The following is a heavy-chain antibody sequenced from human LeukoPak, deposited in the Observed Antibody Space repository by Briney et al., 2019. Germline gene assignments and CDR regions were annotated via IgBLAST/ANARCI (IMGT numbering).Heavy chain of an antibody. CDR1: GFTFDDYA. V-gene: IGHV3-9*01. J-gene: IGHJ4*02. CDR2: ISWNSGSI. CDR3: AKDWGTRGSLDY. Sequence: GGSLRLSCAASGFTFDDYAMHWVRQAPGKGLEWVSGISWNSGSIGYADSVKGRFTISRDNAKNSLYLQMNSLRAEDTALYYCAKDWGTRGSLDYWGQGTLVTVSS. D-gene: IGHD3-16*01.